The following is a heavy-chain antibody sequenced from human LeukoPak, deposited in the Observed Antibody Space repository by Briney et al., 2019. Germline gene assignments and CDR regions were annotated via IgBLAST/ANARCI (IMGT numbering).Heavy chain of an antibody. CDR1: GGTFSSYA. CDR3: ARSRERIAVAGGLDY. D-gene: IGHD6-19*01. Sequence: GASVKVSCKASGGTFSSYAISWVRQAPGQGLEWMGGIIPIFGTANYAPKFQGRVTITADESTSTAYMELSSLRSEDTAVYYCARSRERIAVAGGLDYWGQGTLVTVSS. J-gene: IGHJ4*02. CDR2: IIPIFGTA. V-gene: IGHV1-69*13.